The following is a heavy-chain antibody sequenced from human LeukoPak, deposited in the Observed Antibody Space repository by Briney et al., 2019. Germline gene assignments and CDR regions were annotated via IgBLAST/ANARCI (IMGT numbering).Heavy chain of an antibody. CDR1: GGSFSGYY. Sequence: SETLSLTCAVYGGSFSGYYRSWIRQPPGKGLEWIGEINHSGSTNYNPSLKSRVTISVDTSKNQFSLKLSSVTAADTAVYYCARGLIIAAAGSNYFDYWGQGTLVTVSS. J-gene: IGHJ4*02. CDR3: ARGLIIAAAGSNYFDY. V-gene: IGHV4-34*01. D-gene: IGHD6-13*01. CDR2: INHSGST.